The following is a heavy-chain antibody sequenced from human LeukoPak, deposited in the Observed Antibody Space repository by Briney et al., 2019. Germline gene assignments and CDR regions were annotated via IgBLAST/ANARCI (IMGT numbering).Heavy chain of an antibody. V-gene: IGHV4-39*07. Sequence: SETLSLTCTVSGGSISTSAYYWGWVRQPPGEGLEWIGEIHHSGTTYYLPSLKSRVTMSVGTSKNQFSLKLNSVTAADTAVYYCARVTYNGYQHFDNWGQGTLVTVSS. CDR3: ARVTYNGYQHFDN. J-gene: IGHJ4*02. D-gene: IGHD3-10*01. CDR1: GGSISTSAYY. CDR2: IHHSGTT.